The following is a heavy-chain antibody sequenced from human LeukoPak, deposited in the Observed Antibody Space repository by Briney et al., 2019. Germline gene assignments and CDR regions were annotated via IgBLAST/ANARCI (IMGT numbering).Heavy chain of an antibody. CDR3: AKDTYYYDSSGYYLMGFDY. CDR2: ISGSGGST. J-gene: IGHJ4*02. D-gene: IGHD3-22*01. CDR1: GFTFSSYA. V-gene: IGHV3-23*01. Sequence: GGSLRPSCAASGFTFSSYAMSWVRQAPGKGLEWVSAISGSGGSTYYADSVKGRFTISRDNSKNTLYLQMNSLRAEDTAVYYCAKDTYYYDSSGYYLMGFDYWGQGTLVTVSS.